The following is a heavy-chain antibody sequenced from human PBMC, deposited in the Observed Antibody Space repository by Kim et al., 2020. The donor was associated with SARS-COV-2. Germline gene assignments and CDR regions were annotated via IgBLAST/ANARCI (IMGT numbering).Heavy chain of an antibody. CDR2: IIPIFGTG. CDR1: GGTFSSYA. Sequence: SVKVSCKASGGTFSSYAISWVRQAPGQGLEWMGGIIPIFGTGNYAQKFQGRVTITADESTSTAYMELSSLRSEDTAVYYCARSITIFGVVILRDWGQGTLVTVSS. CDR3: ARSITIFGVVILRD. V-gene: IGHV1-69*13. D-gene: IGHD3-3*01. J-gene: IGHJ4*02.